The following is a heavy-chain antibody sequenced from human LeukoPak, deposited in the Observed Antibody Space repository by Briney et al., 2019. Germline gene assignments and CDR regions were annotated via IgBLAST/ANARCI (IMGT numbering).Heavy chain of an antibody. V-gene: IGHV4-59*08. J-gene: IGHJ5*02. CDR3: TGALRWLAHDL. CDR1: GGSISSYY. D-gene: IGHD4-23*01. CDR2: IYYSGST. Sequence: NPSETLSLTCTVSGGSISSYYWSWIRQPPGKGLEWIGYIYYSGSTNYNPSLKSRVTISVDTSKNQFSLKLSSATAADTAVYYCTGALRWLAHDLWGQGTLVTVSS.